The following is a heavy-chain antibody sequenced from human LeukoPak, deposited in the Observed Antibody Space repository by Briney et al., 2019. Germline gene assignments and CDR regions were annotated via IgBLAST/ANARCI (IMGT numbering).Heavy chain of an antibody. Sequence: PGGSLRLSCAASGFTFSTYWMSWVRQAPGKGLEWVANIKEDGSEKYYVDSMKGRFTISRDNAKNSLYLQMNSLRAEDTAVYYCARGGTASAFDIWGQGTMVTVSS. J-gene: IGHJ3*02. CDR1: GFTFSTYW. V-gene: IGHV3-7*01. D-gene: IGHD2-21*02. CDR2: IKEDGSEK. CDR3: ARGGTASAFDI.